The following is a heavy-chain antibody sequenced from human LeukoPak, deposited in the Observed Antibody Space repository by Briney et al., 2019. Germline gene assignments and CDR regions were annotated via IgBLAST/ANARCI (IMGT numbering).Heavy chain of an antibody. Sequence: GESLKISCKGSGYSFTSYWIGWVRQMPGKGLEWMGIIYPGDSDTRYSPSFQGQVTISADKSISTAYLQWSSLKASDTAMYYCARTYYDILTGYLIDYWGQGTLVTVSS. D-gene: IGHD3-9*01. V-gene: IGHV5-51*01. CDR2: IYPGDSDT. CDR3: ARTYYDILTGYLIDY. J-gene: IGHJ4*02. CDR1: GYSFTSYW.